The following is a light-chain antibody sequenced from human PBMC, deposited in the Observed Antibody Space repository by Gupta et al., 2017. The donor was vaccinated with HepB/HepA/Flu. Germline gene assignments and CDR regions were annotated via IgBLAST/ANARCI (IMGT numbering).Light chain of an antibody. CDR3: QQYYTTPLT. CDR2: WAS. V-gene: IGKV4-1*01. Sequence: DIVMTQSPDSLAVSLGARATINCKSSQSVLYSSNNNNYLAWYQQKPGQPPNLLIYWASTRESGVPDRFSGSGSGTDFTLTINNLQAEDVAVYYCQQYYTTPLTFGGGTKVEIK. CDR1: QSVLYSSNNNNY. J-gene: IGKJ4*01.